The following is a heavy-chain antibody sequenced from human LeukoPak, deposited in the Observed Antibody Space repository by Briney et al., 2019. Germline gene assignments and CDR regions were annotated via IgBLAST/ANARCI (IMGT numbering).Heavy chain of an antibody. J-gene: IGHJ4*02. CDR2: ISKSGTT. CDR1: GVSISYATYQ. Sequence: SETLSLTCTVSGVSISYATYQWTWIRQSTGKGLEWIGLISKSGTTNYNPSHKSRVTISIDTTKNQFSLKLTSVTAADTAVYYCARLLGPLDYVWGSSRSKWGQGTLVTVSS. V-gene: IGHV4-61*02. D-gene: IGHD3-16*02. CDR3: ARLLGPLDYVWGSSRSK.